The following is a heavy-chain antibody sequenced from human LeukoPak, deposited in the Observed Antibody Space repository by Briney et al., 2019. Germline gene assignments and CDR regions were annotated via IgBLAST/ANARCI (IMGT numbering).Heavy chain of an antibody. CDR3: ARRTVVTPSYRHYFGY. CDR2: INHSGST. Sequence: SETLSLTCAVYGGSFSGYYWSWIRQPPGKGLEWIGEINHSGSTNYNPSLKSRVTISVDTSKNQFSLKLSSVTAADTAVYYCARRTVVTPSYRHYFGYWGQGTLVTVSS. V-gene: IGHV4-34*01. D-gene: IGHD4-23*01. J-gene: IGHJ4*02. CDR1: GGSFSGYY.